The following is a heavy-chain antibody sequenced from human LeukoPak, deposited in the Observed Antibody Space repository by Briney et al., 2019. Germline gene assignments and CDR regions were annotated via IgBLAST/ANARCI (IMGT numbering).Heavy chain of an antibody. V-gene: IGHV6-1*01. CDR3: ARGLDTAIAY. CDR2: TYYKSKWRS. D-gene: IGHD5-18*01. CDR1: GDSVSSNSAT. J-gene: IGHJ4*02. Sequence: SQTLSLTCAISGDSVSSNSATWNWIRQSPSRGLEWLGRTYYKSKWRSDYAVSVKSRIIINPDTSKNQFSLQLNSVTPEDTAVHFCARGLDTAIAYWGQGTLVTVSS.